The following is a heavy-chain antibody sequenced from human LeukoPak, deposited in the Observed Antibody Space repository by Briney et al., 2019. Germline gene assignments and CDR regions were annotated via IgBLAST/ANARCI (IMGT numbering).Heavy chain of an antibody. CDR3: ARRHVEYSSSSDPYYFDY. D-gene: IGHD6-6*01. J-gene: IGHJ4*02. CDR1: GGSISSYY. CDR2: LYYSGST. Sequence: SSETLSLTCTVSGGSISSYYWTWIRQPPGKGLEWIGSLYYSGSTNYNPSLKSRVTISVDTSKNQFSLKLSSVTAADTAVYYCARRHVEYSSSSDPYYFDYWGQGTLVTVSS. V-gene: IGHV4-59*01.